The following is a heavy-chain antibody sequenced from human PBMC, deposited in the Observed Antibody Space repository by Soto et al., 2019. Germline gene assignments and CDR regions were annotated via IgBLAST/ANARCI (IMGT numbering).Heavy chain of an antibody. J-gene: IGHJ6*02. CDR1: GGSIDGRN. V-gene: IGHV4-59*08. CDR3: VRQGIGNLHGLVDV. D-gene: IGHD3-10*01. Sequence: QVQLQESGPGLVKPSETLSLTCTVSGGSIDGRNCAWIRQPPGKGLEWLGYVYYDGGSSYNPSVTSRLTLSMDTSKSQSSLQLRSGTAADTAVYYCVRQGIGNLHGLVDVWGRGTTVTVSS. CDR2: VYYDGGS.